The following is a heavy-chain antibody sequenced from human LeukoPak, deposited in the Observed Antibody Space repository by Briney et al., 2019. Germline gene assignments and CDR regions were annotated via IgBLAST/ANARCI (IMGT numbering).Heavy chain of an antibody. CDR3: ARDGIGYSYGHDY. J-gene: IGHJ4*03. V-gene: IGHV1-3*01. CDR2: ISGDNGNT. CDR1: GYTFTPYA. Sequence: ASVKVSCKASGYTFTPYAMHWVRQAPGQGLEWMGWISGDNGNTEYSQKFQGRVTITRDTAASTAYMELSNLRSEDTAVYYCARDGIGYSYGHDYWGQGTTVTVSS. D-gene: IGHD5-18*01.